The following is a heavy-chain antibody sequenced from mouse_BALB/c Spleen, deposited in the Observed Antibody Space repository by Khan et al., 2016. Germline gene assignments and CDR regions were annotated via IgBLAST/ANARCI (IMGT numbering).Heavy chain of an antibody. CDR1: GFNIKDTY. Sequence: VQLQQSGAELVKPGASVKLSCTASGFNIKDTYIHWLKQRPEQGLEWIGRIDTANGNTKYDPKFQGKAPITAETSSNTSYLHLSSLTTQHTAVPYCSTCGIPNYLYFDVRGAGTTVTVSS. V-gene: IGHV14-3*02. CDR2: IDTANGNT. J-gene: IGHJ1*01. CDR3: STCGIPNYLYFDV.